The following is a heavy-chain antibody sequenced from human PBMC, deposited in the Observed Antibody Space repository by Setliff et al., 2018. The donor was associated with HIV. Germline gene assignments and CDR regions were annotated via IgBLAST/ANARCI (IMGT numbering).Heavy chain of an antibody. CDR1: GGSIKSSSDY. CDR2: IYYSGST. V-gene: IGHV4-39*01. J-gene: IGHJ4*02. Sequence: LSLTCTVSGGSIKSSSDYWGWIRQPPGKGLEWIGTIYYSGSTYYNPPLKSRVTISVDTSKNQFSLKLSSVTAADTTVYYCARHSGLGGYYSPFDYWGPGTLVTVSS. CDR3: ARHSGLGGYYSPFDY. D-gene: IGHD3-22*01.